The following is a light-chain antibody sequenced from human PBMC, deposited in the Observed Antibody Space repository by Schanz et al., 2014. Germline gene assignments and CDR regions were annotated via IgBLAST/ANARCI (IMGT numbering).Light chain of an antibody. J-gene: IGKJ1*01. V-gene: IGKV3D-20*02. CDR1: QTINSNL. CDR2: GAS. Sequence: EIVMTQSPVTLSVSPGERATLSCRASQTINSNLLAWYQHKPGQSPRLLIYGASTRATGIPARFSGSGSGTDFTLTISSLEPEDFAVYYCQQRSNWPWAFGQGTKVELK. CDR3: QQRSNWPWA.